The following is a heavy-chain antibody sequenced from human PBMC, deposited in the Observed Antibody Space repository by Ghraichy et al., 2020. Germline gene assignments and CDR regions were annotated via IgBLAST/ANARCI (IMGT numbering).Heavy chain of an antibody. CDR1: GFTFSSYA. V-gene: IGHV3-30*04. Sequence: GGSLRLSCAASGFTFSSYAMHWVRQAPGKGLEWVAVISYDGSNKYYADSVKGRFTISRDNSKNTLYLQMNSLRAEDTAVYYCASLAGSHEWGQGTLVTVSS. CDR3: ASLAGSHE. CDR2: ISYDGSNK. J-gene: IGHJ4*02. D-gene: IGHD1-26*01.